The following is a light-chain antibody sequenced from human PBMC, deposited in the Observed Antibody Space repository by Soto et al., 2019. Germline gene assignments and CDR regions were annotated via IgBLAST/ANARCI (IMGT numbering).Light chain of an antibody. Sequence: QSALTQPASVSGSPGQSITISCTGTSSYVGGYNYVSWYQQQSGKAPKLMIHEVSNRPSGVSNRFSGSKSGNTASLTISGLQAEDEADYYCSSYTSSRAYVFGIGTKLTVL. CDR3: SSYTSSRAYV. CDR2: EVS. V-gene: IGLV2-14*01. J-gene: IGLJ1*01. CDR1: SSYVGGYNY.